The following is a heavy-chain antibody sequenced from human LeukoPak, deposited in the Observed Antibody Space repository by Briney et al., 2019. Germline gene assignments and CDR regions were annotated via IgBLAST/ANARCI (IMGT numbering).Heavy chain of an antibody. CDR1: GFTFSSYT. V-gene: IGHV3-48*04. D-gene: IGHD5-12*01. CDR3: AGYVDIVATIGVDWFDP. J-gene: IGHJ5*02. CDR2: IGTSSTTI. Sequence: GGSLRLSCAASGFTFSSYTMNWVRQPPGKGLEWVSNIGTSSTTIYYADSVKGRFTISRDNAKNSLYLQMNSLRAEDAAVYYCAGYVDIVATIGVDWFDPWGQGTLVTVSS.